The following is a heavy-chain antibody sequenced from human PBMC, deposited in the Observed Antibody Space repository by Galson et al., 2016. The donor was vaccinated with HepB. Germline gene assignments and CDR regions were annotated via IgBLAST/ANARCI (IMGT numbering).Heavy chain of an antibody. J-gene: IGHJ3*02. D-gene: IGHD6-19*01. V-gene: IGHV3-7*01. CDR1: GFRFSAYW. Sequence: SLRLSCAASGFRFSAYWLAWVRQAPGKGLDYVANINEDGSRTHYLDSAKGRFTISRDNAKNSVALQMDSLRADDTALYYCWSGYTSGIWGQGTRVTVSS. CDR3: WSGYTSGI. CDR2: INEDGSRT.